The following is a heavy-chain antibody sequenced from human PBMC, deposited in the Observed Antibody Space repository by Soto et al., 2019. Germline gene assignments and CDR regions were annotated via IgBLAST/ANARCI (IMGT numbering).Heavy chain of an antibody. Sequence: QITLKESGPTLVKPTQTLTLTCTFSGFSLSTSGVGVGWISQPPGNALEWLALIYWDDDKRYSPSLKSRLTITKDTSKNQMVLTMTNMDPVDTATSYGSHTQMYSSSLGFDYWGQGTLVTVSS. CDR1: GFSLSTSGVG. CDR2: IYWDDDK. V-gene: IGHV2-5*02. D-gene: IGHD6-6*01. J-gene: IGHJ4*02. CDR3: SHTQMYSSSLGFDY.